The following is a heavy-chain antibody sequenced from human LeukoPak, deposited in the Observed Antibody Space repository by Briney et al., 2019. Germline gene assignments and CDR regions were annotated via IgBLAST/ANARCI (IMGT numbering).Heavy chain of an antibody. J-gene: IGHJ4*02. CDR2: INTNTGNP. CDR1: GCTFTKYP. V-gene: IGHV7-4-1*02. CDR3: ARDTDRYSSGSGGY. D-gene: IGHD6-19*01. Sequence: ASVKVSCKASGCTFTKYPMNWVRQAPGQGLEWMGWINTNTGNPTYAQGFTGRFVFSLDTSVSTAYLQISSLKAEDTAVYYCARDTDRYSSGSGGYWGQGTLVTVSS.